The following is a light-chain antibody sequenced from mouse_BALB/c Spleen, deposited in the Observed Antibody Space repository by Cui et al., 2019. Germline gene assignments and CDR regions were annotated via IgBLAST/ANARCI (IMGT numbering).Light chain of an antibody. CDR2: STS. CDR1: SSVSY. J-gene: IGKJ1*01. CDR3: HQWSSYPWT. V-gene: IGKV4-80*01. Sequence: QIVLTQSPEIMSASLGEEITLTCSDSSSVSYMHWYQQKSGTSHKLLIYSTSNLASGCLSRFSGSGSGTFYSLTISSVEAEDAADYYCHQWSSYPWTFGGGTKLEIK.